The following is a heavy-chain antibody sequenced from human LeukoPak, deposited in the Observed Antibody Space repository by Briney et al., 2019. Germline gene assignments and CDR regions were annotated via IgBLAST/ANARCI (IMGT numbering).Heavy chain of an antibody. D-gene: IGHD4-17*01. CDR1: GGSISSYY. J-gene: IGHJ6*02. V-gene: IGHV4-4*07. Sequence: SETLSLTCTVSGGSISSYYWSWIRQPAGKELEWIGRIYTSGSTNYNPSLKSRVTMSVDTSKNQFSLKLSSVTAADTAVYYCARDGGTTVTTLDYYYYGMDVWGQGTTVTVSS. CDR3: ARDGGTTVTTLDYYYYGMDV. CDR2: IYTSGST.